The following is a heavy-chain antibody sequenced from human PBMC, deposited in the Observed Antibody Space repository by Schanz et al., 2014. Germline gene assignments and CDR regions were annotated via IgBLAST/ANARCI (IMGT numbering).Heavy chain of an antibody. CDR3: AKGHYYYYYMDV. Sequence: EVQLLESGGGLVEPGGSLRLSCAASGFSFSSYAMGWVRQARGKGLEWVSAISGGGGTTYYADSVKGRFTISRDNSNKTVDLQMNSLRADDTAVYYCAKGHYYYYYMDVWGNGTTVTVSS. CDR1: GFSFSSYA. CDR2: ISGGGGTT. J-gene: IGHJ6*03. V-gene: IGHV3-23*01.